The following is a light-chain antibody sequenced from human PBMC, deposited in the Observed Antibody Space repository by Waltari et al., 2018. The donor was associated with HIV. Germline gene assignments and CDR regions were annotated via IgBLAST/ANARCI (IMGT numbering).Light chain of an antibody. J-gene: IGLJ2*01. CDR3: SSYTSSSTSVV. Sequence: QSALTQPPSVSGSPGQSVTISCTGTSSDVGSYNRVSWYQQPPGTPPKPMIYEVSSCPSGLHDRFCASQCGNAASLAISGPQTEAEADYSCSSYTSSSTSVVFGGGTKLTVL. V-gene: IGLV2-18*02. CDR1: SSDVGSYNR. CDR2: EVS.